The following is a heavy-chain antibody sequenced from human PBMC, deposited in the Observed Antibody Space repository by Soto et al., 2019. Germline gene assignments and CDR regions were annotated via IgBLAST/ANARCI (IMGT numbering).Heavy chain of an antibody. J-gene: IGHJ4*02. Sequence: TLSLTCTVSGGSISSGGYYWSWIRQHPGKGLEWIGYIYYSGSTYYNPSLKSRVTISVDTSKNQFSLKLSSVTAADTAVYYCAIEYSNYGSFDYWGQGTLVTVSS. D-gene: IGHD4-4*01. CDR3: AIEYSNYGSFDY. V-gene: IGHV4-31*03. CDR2: IYYSGST. CDR1: GGSISSGGYY.